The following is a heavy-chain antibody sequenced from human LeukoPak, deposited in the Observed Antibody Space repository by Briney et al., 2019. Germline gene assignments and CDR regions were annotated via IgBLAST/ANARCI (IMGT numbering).Heavy chain of an antibody. Sequence: AASVKVSCKASGYTFTGYYMHWVRQVPGQGLEWMGWINPNSGGTNYAQKFQGRVTMTRDTSISTAYIELSRLRSDDTAVYYCARDRHSSSWYTSPPNFDYWGQGTLVTVSS. CDR1: GYTFTGYY. J-gene: IGHJ4*02. CDR2: INPNSGGT. V-gene: IGHV1-2*02. CDR3: ARDRHSSSWYTSPPNFDY. D-gene: IGHD6-13*01.